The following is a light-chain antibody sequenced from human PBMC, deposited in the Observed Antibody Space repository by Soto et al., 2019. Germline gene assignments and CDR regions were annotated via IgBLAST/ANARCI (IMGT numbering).Light chain of an antibody. J-gene: IGKJ1*01. Sequence: EIVMTQSPFTLSVSPGERATLSCRASQGIKNYLAWFQQKPGQAPRLLVYGASTRATTIPARFSGSGSGTEFTLSISSLQSEDFAVYYCQQYNSWPRTFGQGTKVDIK. CDR3: QQYNSWPRT. CDR1: QGIKNY. V-gene: IGKV3-15*01. CDR2: GAS.